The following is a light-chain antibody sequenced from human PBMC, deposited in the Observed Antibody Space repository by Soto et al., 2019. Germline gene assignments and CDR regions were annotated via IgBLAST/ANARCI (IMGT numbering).Light chain of an antibody. Sequence: DIQMTQSPSSLSASVGDRVTLTCQASQDICKYLTWFQQKPGKAPKLLIYDAYILEAGVPSRFSGVGSGSDFTFTISSLQPEDIATYYCQQYDSAPLTVGGGNKVDIK. V-gene: IGKV1-33*01. J-gene: IGKJ4*01. CDR1: QDICKY. CDR3: QQYDSAPLT. CDR2: DAY.